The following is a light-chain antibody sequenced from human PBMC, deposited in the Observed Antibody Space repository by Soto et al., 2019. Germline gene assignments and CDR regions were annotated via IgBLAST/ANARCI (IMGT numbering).Light chain of an antibody. Sequence: QSALTQPRSVSGSPGQSVTISCTGTSSDVGGYNYVSWYLQHPGKAPKVMIYDVSKRPSGVPDRCSGSKSGNTASLTISGLQSEDEADYYCCSFAGNYMYVFGTGTQLTVL. V-gene: IGLV2-11*01. CDR2: DVS. CDR3: CSFAGNYMYV. J-gene: IGLJ1*01. CDR1: SSDVGGYNY.